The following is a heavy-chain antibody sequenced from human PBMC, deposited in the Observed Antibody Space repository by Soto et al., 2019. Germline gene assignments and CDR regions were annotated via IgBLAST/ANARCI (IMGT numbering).Heavy chain of an antibody. CDR1: GGSISSYY. V-gene: IGHV4-59*01. CDR3: ARRYGSAFEI. CDR2: IYYSGST. Sequence: QVQLQESGPGLVKPSETLSLTCTVSGGSISSYYWSWIRQPPGKGLEWIGYIYYSGSTNYNPSLKSRVTIAVDTAKLQCSLKLSSVTAADTAVYYCARRYGSAFEIWGQGTMVTVSS. D-gene: IGHD3-10*01. J-gene: IGHJ3*02.